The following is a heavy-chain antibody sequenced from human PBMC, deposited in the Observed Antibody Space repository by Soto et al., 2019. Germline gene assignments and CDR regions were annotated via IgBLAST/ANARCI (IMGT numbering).Heavy chain of an antibody. CDR2: INPSGGST. CDR3: ARGARGQSTWILASLIGY. CDR1: GYTFTSYY. Sequence: GASVKVSCKASGYTFTSYYMHWVRQAPGQGLEWMGIINPSGGSTSYAQKFQGRVTMTRDTSTSTVYMELSSLRSEDTAVYYCARGARGQSTWILASLIGYWGQGTLVTVSS. V-gene: IGHV1-46*01. J-gene: IGHJ4*02. D-gene: IGHD2-2*03.